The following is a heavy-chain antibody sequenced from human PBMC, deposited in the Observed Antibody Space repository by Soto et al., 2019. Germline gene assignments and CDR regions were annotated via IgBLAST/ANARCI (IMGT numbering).Heavy chain of an antibody. CDR2: IFYSSYN. CDR1: GDNISSGGYD. D-gene: IGHD2-2*01. V-gene: IGHV4-31*03. J-gene: IGHJ5*02. CDR3: ARLNPIVVVPKPMGWFDP. Sequence: SDTLSLTCTVSGDNISSGGYDWSWIRQSPGKGLEWIGYIFYSSYNYYNPSLKSRLSMSVDTSKNQLSLRLTSVTAADTAVYFCARLNPIVVVPKPMGWFDPRGQGTLVTVSS.